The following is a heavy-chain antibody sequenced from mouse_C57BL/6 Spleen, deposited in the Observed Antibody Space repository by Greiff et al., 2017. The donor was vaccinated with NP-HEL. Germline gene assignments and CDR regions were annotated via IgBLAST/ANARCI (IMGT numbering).Heavy chain of an antibody. Sequence: VQLKQSGAELVRPGASVTLSCKASGYTFTDYEMHWVKQTPVHGLEWIGAIDPETGGTAYNQKFKGKAILTADKSSSTAYMELRSLTSEDSAVYYCTRRSYYALAYWGQGTLVTVSA. CDR2: IDPETGGT. CDR3: TRRSYYALAY. CDR1: GYTFTDYE. V-gene: IGHV1-15*01. D-gene: IGHD2-1*01. J-gene: IGHJ3*01.